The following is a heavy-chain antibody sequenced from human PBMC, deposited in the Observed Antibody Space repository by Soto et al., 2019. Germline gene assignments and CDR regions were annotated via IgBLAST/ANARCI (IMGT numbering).Heavy chain of an antibody. CDR1: GFTFSSDS. Sequence: EVQLVESGGGLVKPGGSLRLSCAASGFTFSSDSMNWVRQAPGKGLEWVSSISSSSSYIYYADSVKGRFTISRDNAKNSLYLQMTSLRAEDTAVYYCARGQKRIAALTPHDYWGQGTLVTVS. CDR2: ISSSSSYI. CDR3: ARGQKRIAALTPHDY. J-gene: IGHJ4*02. D-gene: IGHD6-6*01. V-gene: IGHV3-21*01.